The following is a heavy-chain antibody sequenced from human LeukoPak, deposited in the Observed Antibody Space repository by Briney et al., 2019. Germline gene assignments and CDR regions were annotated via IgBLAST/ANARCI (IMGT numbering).Heavy chain of an antibody. D-gene: IGHD1-26*01. V-gene: IGHV3-72*01. CDR1: GFTFSDHY. Sequence: SGGSLRLSCAASGFTFSDHYMDWVRQAPGKGLEWVGRSRNKANSYTTEYAASVKGRFTISRDESKNSLYLQMNSLRSEDTAVYYCVGGLSGSNLDGVDIGGQGTMVSVSS. J-gene: IGHJ3*02. CDR3: VGGLSGSNLDGVDI. CDR2: SRNKANSYTT.